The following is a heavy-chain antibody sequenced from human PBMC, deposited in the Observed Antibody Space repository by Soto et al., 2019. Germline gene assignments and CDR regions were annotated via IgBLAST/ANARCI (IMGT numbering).Heavy chain of an antibody. CDR2: IWYDGSNK. Sequence: GGSLRLSCAASGFTFGSHGMHWVRQAPGKGLEWVAVIWYDGSNKYYADSVKGRFTISRDNSKNTLNLQMNSLRAEDTVVYFCARESYYSGRGSVPDYDYWGQGTLVTVSS. V-gene: IGHV3-33*01. D-gene: IGHD3-10*01. CDR1: GFTFGSHG. CDR3: ARESYYSGRGSVPDYDY. J-gene: IGHJ4*02.